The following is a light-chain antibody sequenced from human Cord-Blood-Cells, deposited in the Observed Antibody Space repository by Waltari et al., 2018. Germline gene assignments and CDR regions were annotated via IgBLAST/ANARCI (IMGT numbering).Light chain of an antibody. CDR2: KDS. Sequence: SYELTQPPSVSVSPGPTARITWHGGALPKLYAHCYQQKPGQAPGLVIYKDSERPSGIPERFSGSSSGTTVTLTISGVQAEDEADYYCQSADSSGTYLWVFGGGTKLTVL. CDR3: QSADSSGTYLWV. J-gene: IGLJ3*02. V-gene: IGLV3-25*03. CDR1: ALPKLY.